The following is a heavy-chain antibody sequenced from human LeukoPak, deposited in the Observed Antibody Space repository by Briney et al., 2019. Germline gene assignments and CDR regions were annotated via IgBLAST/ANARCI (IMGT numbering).Heavy chain of an antibody. V-gene: IGHV1-2*02. CDR1: GYTFTGYY. CDR3: ARASRCSGGSCYSYFDP. J-gene: IGHJ5*02. Sequence: GASVKVSCKASGYTFTGYYMHWVRQAPGQGLEWMGWINPNSGGTNYAQKFQGRVTMTRDTSISTAYMELSRLRSDDTAVYYCARASRCSGGSCYSYFDPWGQGTLVTVSS. CDR2: INPNSGGT. D-gene: IGHD2-15*01.